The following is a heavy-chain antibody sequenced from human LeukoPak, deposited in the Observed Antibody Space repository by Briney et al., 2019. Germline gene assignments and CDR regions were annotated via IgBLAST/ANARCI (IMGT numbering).Heavy chain of an antibody. CDR3: AGGFVEFLDYYYMDV. D-gene: IGHD3-10*01. Sequence: GGSLGLSCAASGFTFSNYAMSWVRQAPGKGLEWVSGIGARSLDIYYADSVKGRFTISRDNSKNTLYLLMNSLRAEDTAVYYCAGGFVEFLDYYYMDVWGKGTTVTVSS. CDR1: GFTFSNYA. V-gene: IGHV3-23*01. CDR2: IGARSLDI. J-gene: IGHJ6*03.